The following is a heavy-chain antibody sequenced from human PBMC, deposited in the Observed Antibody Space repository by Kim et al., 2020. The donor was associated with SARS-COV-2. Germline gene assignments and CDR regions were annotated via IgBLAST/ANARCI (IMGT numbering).Heavy chain of an antibody. Sequence: SETLSLTCTVSGDSISSTNFYWGWLRQSPGMGLEWIGDIYYSGTTYSNPSLNSRVTISVDTSKNQFSLKMTSVTAADTALYFCAREGGGYSYGSNWFDP. D-gene: IGHD3-10*01. CDR1: GDSISSTNFY. CDR3: AREGGGYSYGSNWFDP. CDR2: IYYSGTT. J-gene: IGHJ5*02. V-gene: IGHV4-39*07.